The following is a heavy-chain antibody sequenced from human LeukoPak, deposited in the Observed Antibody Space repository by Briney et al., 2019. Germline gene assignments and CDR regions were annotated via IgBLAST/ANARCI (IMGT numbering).Heavy chain of an antibody. CDR2: ISGSGGST. CDR1: GFTFSSYA. V-gene: IGHV3-23*01. J-gene: IGHJ6*03. CDR3: AKQPSFTPDYYMNV. Sequence: PGGSLRLSCAASGFTFSSYAMSWVRQAPGKGLEWVTAISGSGGSTYYADSVKGRFTISRDNSKNTLYLQMNSLRAEDTAVYYCAKQPSFTPDYYMNVWGKGTTVTVSS. D-gene: IGHD2-15*01.